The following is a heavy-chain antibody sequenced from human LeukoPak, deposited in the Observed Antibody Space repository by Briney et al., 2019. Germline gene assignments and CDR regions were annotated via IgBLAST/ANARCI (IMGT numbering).Heavy chain of an antibody. J-gene: IGHJ4*02. Sequence: ASVKVSCKASGYTFTSYGISWVRQAPGQGLEWMGWISAYNGNTNYAQKLQGRVTMTTDTSTSTAYMELRSLRSEDTAVYYCARLPRRYSGYDLADYWGQGTLVTVSS. D-gene: IGHD5-12*01. CDR3: ARLPRRYSGYDLADY. CDR1: GYTFTSYG. CDR2: ISAYNGNT. V-gene: IGHV1-18*01.